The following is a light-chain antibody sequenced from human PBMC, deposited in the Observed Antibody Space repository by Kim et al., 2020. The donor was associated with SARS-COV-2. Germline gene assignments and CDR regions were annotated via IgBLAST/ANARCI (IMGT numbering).Light chain of an antibody. CDR1: SIGSKS. CDR2: YDS. Sequence: SYELTQPPSVSVAPGKTARLSCGGNSIGSKSVHWYQQKSGQAPVLVISYDSDRPSGIPERFSGSNSGNTATLIISRVEAGDEAYYYCQVWDSSSDHRVVFGGGTQLTVL. J-gene: IGLJ2*01. CDR3: QVWDSSSDHRVV. V-gene: IGLV3-21*04.